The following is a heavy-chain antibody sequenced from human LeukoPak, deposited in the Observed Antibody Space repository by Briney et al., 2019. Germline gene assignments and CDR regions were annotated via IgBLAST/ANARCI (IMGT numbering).Heavy chain of an antibody. CDR1: GYTFSSYY. CDR3: ASGGVVVPAAMFDY. J-gene: IGHJ4*02. D-gene: IGHD2-2*01. CDR2: TNPNSGGS. V-gene: IGHV1-2*02. Sequence: ASVKVSCKASGYTFSSYYMNWVRQAPGQGLEWMGWTNPNSGGSYFAQKFKGRVTMTRDTSISTAYMELSRLRSDDTAVYYCASGGVVVPAAMFDYWGQGTLVTVSS.